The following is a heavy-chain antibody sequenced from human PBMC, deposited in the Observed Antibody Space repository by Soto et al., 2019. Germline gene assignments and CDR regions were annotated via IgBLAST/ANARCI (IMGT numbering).Heavy chain of an antibody. CDR1: GYTFTSYA. J-gene: IGHJ5*02. V-gene: IGHV1-3*01. CDR3: ASYYGSGIGGFDP. D-gene: IGHD3-10*01. Sequence: QVQLVQSGAEVKKPGASVKVSCKASGYTFTSYAMHWVRQAPGQRLEWMGWINAGNGNTKYSQKFQGRVTITRDTPASTAYMELSSLRSEDTAVYYCASYYGSGIGGFDPWGQGTLVTVSS. CDR2: INAGNGNT.